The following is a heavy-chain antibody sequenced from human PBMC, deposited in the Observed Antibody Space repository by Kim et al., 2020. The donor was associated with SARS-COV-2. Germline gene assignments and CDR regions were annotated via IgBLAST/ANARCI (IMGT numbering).Heavy chain of an antibody. Sequence: ASVKVSCKASGYTFTSYGISWVRQAPGQGLEWMGWISAYNGNTNYAQKLQGRVTMTTDTSTSTAYMELRSLRSDDTAVYYCARDKSYHDILTGYYTEWFDPWGQGTLVTVSS. V-gene: IGHV1-18*01. CDR1: GYTFTSYG. D-gene: IGHD3-9*01. J-gene: IGHJ5*02. CDR3: ARDKSYHDILTGYYTEWFDP. CDR2: ISAYNGNT.